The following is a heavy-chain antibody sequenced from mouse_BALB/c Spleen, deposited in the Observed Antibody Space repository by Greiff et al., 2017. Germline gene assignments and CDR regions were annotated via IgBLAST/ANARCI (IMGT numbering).Heavy chain of an antibody. J-gene: IGHJ4*01. D-gene: IGHD1-1*01. CDR1: GFTFSSFG. Sequence: EVKLEEPGGGLVQPGGSRKLSCAASGFTFSSFGLHWVRQPPEKGLEWVAYISSGSSTIYYADTVKGRFTISRDNPKNTLFLQMTSLRPEDTAMYYCAIRLYGSTMDYWGQGTAGTVAS. V-gene: IGHV5-17*02. CDR3: AIRLYGSTMDY. CDR2: ISSGSSTI.